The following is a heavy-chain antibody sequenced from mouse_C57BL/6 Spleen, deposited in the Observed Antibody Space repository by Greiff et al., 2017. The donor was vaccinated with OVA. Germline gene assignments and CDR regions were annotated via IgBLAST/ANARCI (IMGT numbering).Heavy chain of an antibody. CDR3: TRGEGAQATSAMDY. J-gene: IGHJ4*01. Sequence: EVMLVESGEGLVKPGGSLKLSCAASGFTFSSYAMSWVRQTPEKRLEWVAYISSGGDYIYYADTVKGRFTISRDNARNTLYLQMSSLKSEDTAMYYCTRGEGAQATSAMDYWGQGTSVTVSS. CDR1: GFTFSSYA. D-gene: IGHD3-2*02. CDR2: ISSGGDYI. V-gene: IGHV5-9-1*02.